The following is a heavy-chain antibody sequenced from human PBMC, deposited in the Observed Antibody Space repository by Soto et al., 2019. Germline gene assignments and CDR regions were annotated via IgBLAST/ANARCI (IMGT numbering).Heavy chain of an antibody. J-gene: IGHJ6*03. CDR1: GGTFSSYT. D-gene: IGHD2-15*01. CDR3: AREVNCSGGSCYSVYYYYHMDV. Sequence: SVKVSCTASGGTFSSYTISWVRQAPGQGLEWMGRIIPILGIANYAQKFQGRVTITADKSTSTAYMELSSLRSEDTAVYYCAREVNCSGGSCYSVYYYYHMDVWGKGTTVTVSS. CDR2: IIPILGIA. V-gene: IGHV1-69*04.